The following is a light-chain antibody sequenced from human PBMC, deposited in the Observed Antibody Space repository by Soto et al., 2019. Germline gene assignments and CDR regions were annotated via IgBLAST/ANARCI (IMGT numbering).Light chain of an antibody. CDR3: SSYTISSIYV. CDR2: DVS. Sequence: QSALTQPASVSGSPGQSITISCTGTSSNIGIYNYVSWYQQHPGKAPKLMIYDVSNRPSGVSDRFSGSKSGNTASLTISGLQAEDEADYYCSSYTISSIYVFGAWTKVTVL. J-gene: IGLJ1*01. CDR1: SSNIGIYNY. V-gene: IGLV2-14*01.